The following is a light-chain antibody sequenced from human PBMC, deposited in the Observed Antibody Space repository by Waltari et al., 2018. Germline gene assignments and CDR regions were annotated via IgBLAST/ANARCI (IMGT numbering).Light chain of an antibody. J-gene: IGLJ2*01. CDR1: LLSPKY. CDR3: QVWDSNTAV. V-gene: IGLV3-9*01. Sequence: SYELTQPSSGPLSPGQTARITCSGDLLSPKYARRSQQRPGQAPGLVIYRDSNRPSGIPERFSGSNSGNTATLTISRAQAGDEADFYCQVWDSNTAVFGGGTKLTVL. CDR2: RDS.